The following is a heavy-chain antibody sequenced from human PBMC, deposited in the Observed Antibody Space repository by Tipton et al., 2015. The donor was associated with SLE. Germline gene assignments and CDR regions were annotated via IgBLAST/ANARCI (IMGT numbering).Heavy chain of an antibody. J-gene: IGHJ4*02. V-gene: IGHV4-59*01. CDR3: ARADWSGYLFGY. CDR1: GGSISSYY. Sequence: TLSLTCTVSGGSISSYYWSWIRQPPGKGLEWIGYIYYSGSTNYNPSLKSRVTISVDTSKNQFSLKLSSVTAADTAVYYCARADWSGYLFGYWGRGTLVTVSS. D-gene: IGHD3-3*01. CDR2: IYYSGST.